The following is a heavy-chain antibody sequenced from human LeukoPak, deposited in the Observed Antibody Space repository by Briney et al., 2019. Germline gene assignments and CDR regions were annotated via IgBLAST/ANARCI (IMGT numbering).Heavy chain of an antibody. J-gene: IGHJ6*02. Sequence: GGSLRLSCAASGFTFSSYGMTWVRQAPGKGLEWVSLISWDGGSTYYADSVKGRFTISRDNSKNSLYPQMNSLRTEDTALYYCAKDISSSGWYFSYYYGMDVWGQGTTVTVSS. D-gene: IGHD6-19*01. CDR1: GFTFSSYG. CDR2: ISWDGGST. CDR3: AKDISSSGWYFSYYYGMDV. V-gene: IGHV3-43*01.